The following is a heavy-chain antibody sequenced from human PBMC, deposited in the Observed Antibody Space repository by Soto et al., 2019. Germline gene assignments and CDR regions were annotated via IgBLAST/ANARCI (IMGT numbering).Heavy chain of an antibody. V-gene: IGHV1-3*01. CDR2: INAGNGNT. Sequence: QVQIVQSGAEVKKPGASVKVSCKASGYTFTSYAMHWVRQAPGQRLEWMGWINAGNGNTKYSQKFQVRVTITRDTSASTAYMELSSLRSEDTAVYYCARGPGGPDGPGDYWGQGTLVTVSS. CDR1: GYTFTSYA. J-gene: IGHJ4*02. CDR3: ARGPGGPDGPGDY. D-gene: IGHD2-15*01.